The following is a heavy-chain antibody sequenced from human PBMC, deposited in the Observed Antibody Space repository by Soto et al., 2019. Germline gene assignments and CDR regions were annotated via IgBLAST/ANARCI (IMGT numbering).Heavy chain of an antibody. J-gene: IGHJ4*02. V-gene: IGHV4-39*01. CDR2: IDYSGST. CDR3: ARHETVYFDD. CDR1: GGSISSSSYY. D-gene: IGHD1-20*01. Sequence: HLQLQESGTGLVKPSETLSLTCTVSGGSISSSSYYWGWIRQPPGKGLEWIGGIDYSGSTYYNPSLKSRVTTSVDTSNNHFSLTMSSVTAADTAVYYCARHETVYFDDWGQGNLVTVAA.